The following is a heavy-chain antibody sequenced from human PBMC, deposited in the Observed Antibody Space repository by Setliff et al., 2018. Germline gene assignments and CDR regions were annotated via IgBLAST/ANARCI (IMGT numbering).Heavy chain of an antibody. CDR1: GYTFTSYD. Sequence: ASVKVSCKASGYTFTSYDINWVRQATGQGLEWMGWMNPNSGNAGYAQKFQGRVTMTRNTSISTAYMELSSLRSEDTAVYYCARSPAQYQQLNYWGQGTLVTVSS. J-gene: IGHJ4*02. CDR2: MNPNSGNA. V-gene: IGHV1-8*02. CDR3: ARSPAQYQQLNY. D-gene: IGHD6-13*01.